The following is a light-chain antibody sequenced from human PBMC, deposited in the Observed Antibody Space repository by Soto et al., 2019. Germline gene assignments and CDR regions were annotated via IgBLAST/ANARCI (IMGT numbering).Light chain of an antibody. V-gene: IGLV2-14*03. CDR3: SSFTRSNSYV. CDR2: DVS. CDR1: SSDVGAYNY. J-gene: IGLJ1*01. Sequence: QSVLTQPPSASGSPGQSITISCTGTSSDVGAYNYVSWYQQHPGKVPKLMIYDVSDRPSGVSNRFSGSKSGNTASLTISGLQAEDEADYYCSSFTRSNSYVFGTGTQLTVL.